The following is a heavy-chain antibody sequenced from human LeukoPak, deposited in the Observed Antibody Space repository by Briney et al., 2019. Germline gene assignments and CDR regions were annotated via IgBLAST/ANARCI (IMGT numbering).Heavy chain of an antibody. V-gene: IGHV3-30-3*01. D-gene: IGHD6-19*01. CDR3: ARDMYSSGWQFDY. CDR2: ISYDGSNK. Sequence: GGSLRLSCAASGFTFSSYAMSWVRQAPGKGLEWVAVISYDGSNKYYADSVKGRFTISRDNSKNTLYLQMNSLRAEDTAVYYCARDMYSSGWQFDYWGQGTLVTVSS. J-gene: IGHJ4*02. CDR1: GFTFSSYA.